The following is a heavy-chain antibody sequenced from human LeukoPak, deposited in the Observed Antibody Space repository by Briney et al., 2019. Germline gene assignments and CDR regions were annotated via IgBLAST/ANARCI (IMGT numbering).Heavy chain of an antibody. CDR3: ARDTSGWSVAMDV. CDR1: GGSISSHY. Sequence: SETLSLTCNVSGGSISSHYWSWIRQPPGKGLEWIGYIYYSGSTNYNPSLKSRVTISVDTSKNQFSLKLSSVTAADTAVYYCARDTSGWSVAMDVWGQGTTVTVSS. V-gene: IGHV4-59*11. CDR2: IYYSGST. D-gene: IGHD6-19*01. J-gene: IGHJ6*02.